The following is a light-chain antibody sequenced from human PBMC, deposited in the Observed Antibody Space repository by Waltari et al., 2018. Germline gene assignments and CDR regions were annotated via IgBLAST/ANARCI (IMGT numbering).Light chain of an antibody. CDR2: EVT. CDR1: SSAVGGFNY. J-gene: IGLJ2*01. V-gene: IGLV2-8*01. CDR3: SSYGGNNNIL. Sequence: QSALTQPPSASGSPGQSVTISCTGTSSAVGGFNYVPWYQQHPGKAPKLIIFEVTKRPSGVPDRFSGSKSGNTASLTVSGLQSEDEADYYCSSYGGNNNILFGGGTKLSVL.